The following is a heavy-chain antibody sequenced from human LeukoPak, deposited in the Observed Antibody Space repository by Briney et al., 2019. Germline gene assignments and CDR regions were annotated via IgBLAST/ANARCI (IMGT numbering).Heavy chain of an antibody. CDR3: ARELIIEVPSGGGQD. CDR1: GFTFSTYW. V-gene: IGHV3-74*01. J-gene: IGHJ4*02. Sequence: PGGSLRLSCAASGFTFSTYWMHWVRQVPGKGLVWVSRINTDGSSTDYADSVKGRFTISRDNAKNTLYLQMNSLRAEDTAVYYCARELIIEVPSGGGQDWGQGTLVTVSP. CDR2: INTDGSST. D-gene: IGHD2-2*01.